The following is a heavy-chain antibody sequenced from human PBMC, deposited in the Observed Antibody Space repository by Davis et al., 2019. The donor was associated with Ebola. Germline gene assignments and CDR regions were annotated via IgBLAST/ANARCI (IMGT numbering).Heavy chain of an antibody. CDR3: ARDSSSYYYYYGMDV. J-gene: IGHJ6*02. CDR2: IIPIFGTA. Sequence: SVKVSCKASGGTFSSYAISWMRQAPGQGLEWMGGIIPIFGTANYAQKFQGRVTITADKSTSTAYMELSSLRSEDTAAYYCARDSSSYYYYYGMDVWGQGTTVTVSS. D-gene: IGHD6-13*01. V-gene: IGHV1-69*06. CDR1: GGTFSSYA.